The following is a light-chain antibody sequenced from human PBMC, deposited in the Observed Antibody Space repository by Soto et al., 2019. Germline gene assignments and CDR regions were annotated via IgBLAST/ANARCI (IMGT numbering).Light chain of an antibody. J-gene: IGKJ1*01. CDR2: KAS. CDR1: QSIDSW. CDR3: QHYKSYPWT. V-gene: IGKV1-5*03. Sequence: DIQMTQSPSTLSASVGDRGTIGCWASQSIDSWLAWYQQKPGKAPKLLMYKASSLESGVPSRFSGSGSETEFTLTISSLQPDDFATYYCQHYKSYPWTFGQGTKVDI.